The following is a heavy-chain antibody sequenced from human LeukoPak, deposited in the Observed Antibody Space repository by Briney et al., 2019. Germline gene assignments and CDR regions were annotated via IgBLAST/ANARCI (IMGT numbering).Heavy chain of an antibody. CDR2: CKNKADGYTT. V-gene: IGHV3-72*01. CDR3: VRVMEYSYDY. D-gene: IGHD6-6*01. J-gene: IGHJ4*02. CDR1: GFTFSDHY. Sequence: PGGSLRLSCAASGFTFSDHYMDWVRQAPGKGLEWVGRCKNKADGYTTEYAAPVKGTFIVSRDDSKKSLYLQMNSLKTEDTAIYYCVRVMEYSYDYWGQGSLVTVSS.